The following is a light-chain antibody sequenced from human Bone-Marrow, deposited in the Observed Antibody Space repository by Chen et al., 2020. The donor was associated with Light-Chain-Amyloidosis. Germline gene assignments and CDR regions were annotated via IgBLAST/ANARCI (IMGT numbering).Light chain of an antibody. V-gene: IGKV3-20*01. CDR2: GAS. CDR3: QASRT. J-gene: IGKJ2*01. CDR1: QSVNINY. Sequence: EIVLTQSPGTLSMSLGERVTLSCRASQSVNINYLAWYQQKPGQAPRLLIYGASYRATGIPDRFSGGWSGTDFSLTISRLEPEDFAVYYCQASRTFGQGTKLEIK.